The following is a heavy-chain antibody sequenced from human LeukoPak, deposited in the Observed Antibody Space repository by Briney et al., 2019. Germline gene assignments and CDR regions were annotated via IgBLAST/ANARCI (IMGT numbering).Heavy chain of an antibody. CDR1: GGSISSYY. CDR3: ARYIAVAGTVDY. Sequence: PSETLSLTCTVSGGSISSYYWSWIRQPPGKGLEWIGYIYYSGSTNYNPSLKSRVTISVDTSKNKFSLKLSSVTAADTAVYYCARYIAVAGTVDYWGQGTLVTVSS. J-gene: IGHJ4*02. V-gene: IGHV4-59*01. CDR2: IYYSGST. D-gene: IGHD6-19*01.